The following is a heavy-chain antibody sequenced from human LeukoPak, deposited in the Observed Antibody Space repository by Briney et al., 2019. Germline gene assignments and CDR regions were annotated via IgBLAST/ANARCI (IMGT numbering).Heavy chain of an antibody. V-gene: IGHV1-3*03. Sequence: GASVKVSCKASGYIFISYAMHWVRQAPGQRLEWMGSINAGTGNTKYSQEFQGRVTITRDTSASTAYMELGSLRSEDMAVYYCARGQYYYASGSSFLKRGVSAFDIWGQGTMVTVSS. CDR1: GYIFISYA. CDR2: INAGTGNT. CDR3: ARGQYYYASGSSFLKRGVSAFDI. J-gene: IGHJ3*02. D-gene: IGHD3-10*01.